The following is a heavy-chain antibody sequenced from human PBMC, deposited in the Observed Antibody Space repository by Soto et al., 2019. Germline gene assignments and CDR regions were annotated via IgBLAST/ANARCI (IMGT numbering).Heavy chain of an antibody. D-gene: IGHD3-22*01. J-gene: IGHJ4*02. Sequence: SETLSLTCAVYGGSFSGYXWXXIXQPPGKGLEWIGXINHSGSTNNNPSLKSRVTISVDTSKNQFSLKLSSVTAADTAVXYCAXRTYYYDSSGYKTFDYWGQGTLVTVSS. CDR2: INHSGST. CDR1: GGSFSGYX. CDR3: AXRTYYYDSSGYKTFDY. V-gene: IGHV4-34*01.